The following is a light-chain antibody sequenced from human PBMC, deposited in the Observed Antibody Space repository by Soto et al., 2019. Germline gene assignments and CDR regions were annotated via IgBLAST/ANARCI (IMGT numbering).Light chain of an antibody. CDR3: QQYGSSPRT. Sequence: EIVLTQSPGTLSLSPGELAALSCRASRSLSSTSLAWYQQRPGQAPRLLIYDASSRATGIPDRFSGSVSGTDFTLTINRLEPDDFAVYYCQQYGSSPRTFGQGTKVEIK. CDR2: DAS. V-gene: IGKV3-20*01. J-gene: IGKJ1*01. CDR1: RSLSSTS.